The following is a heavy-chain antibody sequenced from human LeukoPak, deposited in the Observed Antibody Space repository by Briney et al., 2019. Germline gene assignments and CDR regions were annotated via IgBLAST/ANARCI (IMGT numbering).Heavy chain of an antibody. CDR3: ARAYYDFWSGYSPPIPFDY. J-gene: IGHJ4*02. D-gene: IGHD3-3*01. CDR1: GYSFNSNW. Sequence: GESLKISCKGSGYSFNSNWIGWVRQMPGKGLEWMGIIYPGDSDTRYSPSFQGQVTISADKSISTAYLQWSSLKASDTAMYYCARAYYDFWSGYSPPIPFDYWGQGTLVTVSS. CDR2: IYPGDSDT. V-gene: IGHV5-51*01.